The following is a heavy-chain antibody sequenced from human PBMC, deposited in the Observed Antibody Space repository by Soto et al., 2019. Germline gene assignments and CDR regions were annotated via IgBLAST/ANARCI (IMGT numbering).Heavy chain of an antibody. J-gene: IGHJ4*02. Sequence: GGSLRLSCAASGFTFTNYRIHWVRQAPGKGLVWVARINSDGTRINYADSVKGRFTISRDNAKNTVFLQMNSLRDEDSAVYFCARAGDWNYVQDFWGQGTLVTVS. V-gene: IGHV3-74*01. CDR2: INSDGTRI. D-gene: IGHD1-7*01. CDR1: GFTFTNYR. CDR3: ARAGDWNYVQDF.